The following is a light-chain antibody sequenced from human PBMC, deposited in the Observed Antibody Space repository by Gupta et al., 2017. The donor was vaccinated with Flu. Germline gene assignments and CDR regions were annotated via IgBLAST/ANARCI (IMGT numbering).Light chain of an antibody. CDR1: SGDVGGYNY. CDR2: EVN. Sequence: QSALTQPASVSGSPGQSITISCTGTSGDVGGYNYVSWYQQLPGKAPKRIIWEVNNRPSGVSHRLAGLKAGDKESWKISGLQTEDKGEDDGNSYKDGSARGGCGGGTKLT. CDR3: NSYKDGSARGG. V-gene: IGLV2-14*01. J-gene: IGLJ3*02.